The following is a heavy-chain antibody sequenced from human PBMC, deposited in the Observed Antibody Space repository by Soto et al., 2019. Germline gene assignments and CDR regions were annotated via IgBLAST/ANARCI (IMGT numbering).Heavy chain of an antibody. J-gene: IGHJ4*02. CDR1: GFIFGTYA. Sequence: GGSLRLSCAASGFIFGTYAMSWVRQAPGKGPEWVAVISDTGGGTYYADSVKGRFTISKDNSKNTLYLQMNSLRAEYTGLYYFGKEAGEGPYSTAWYEFDYRGQGTQVTVSS. D-gene: IGHD2-2*01. CDR2: ISDTGGGT. CDR3: GKEAGEGPYSTAWYEFDY. V-gene: IGHV3-23*01.